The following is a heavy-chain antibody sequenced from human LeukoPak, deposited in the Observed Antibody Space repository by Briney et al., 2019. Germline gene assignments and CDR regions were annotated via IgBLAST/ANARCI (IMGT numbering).Heavy chain of an antibody. Sequence: GGSLRLSCTASGFTFGDYAMSWVRQAPGKGLEWVGFIRSKAYGGTTEYAASVKGRFTISRDDSKSIAYLQMNSLKTEDTAVYYCTRDKGGSYPNRFDPWGQGTLVTVSS. CDR3: TRDKGGSYPNRFDP. D-gene: IGHD1-26*01. J-gene: IGHJ5*02. CDR2: IRSKAYGGTT. V-gene: IGHV3-49*04. CDR1: GFTFGDYA.